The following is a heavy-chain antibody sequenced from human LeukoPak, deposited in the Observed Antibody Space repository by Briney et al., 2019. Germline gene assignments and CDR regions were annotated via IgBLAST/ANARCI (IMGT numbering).Heavy chain of an antibody. CDR2: ISYDGSNK. V-gene: IGHV3-30-3*01. Sequence: GGSLRLSCAASGFTFSSYAMHWVRQAPGKGLEWVAVISYDGSNKYYADSVKGRFTISIDNSKNTLYLQMNSLRAEDTAVYYCARDTGGYFDYWGQGTLVTVSS. J-gene: IGHJ4*02. CDR1: GFTFSSYA. CDR3: ARDTGGYFDY. D-gene: IGHD2-8*02.